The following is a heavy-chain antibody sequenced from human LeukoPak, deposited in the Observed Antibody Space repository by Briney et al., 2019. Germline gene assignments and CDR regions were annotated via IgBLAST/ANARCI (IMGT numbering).Heavy chain of an antibody. V-gene: IGHV3-23*01. J-gene: IGHJ4*02. CDR3: GKTTTGYSSGRYPGWPVDY. D-gene: IGHD6-19*01. CDR1: GFTFNSYA. Sequence: GGSLRLSCAASGFTFNSYAMYWVRQAPGKGLEWVSGIFGSGGSAHYADSVKGRFTISRDNSKNTVYLQTDSLRVEDTAVYYCGKTTTGYSSGRYPGWPVDYWGQGTLDTVSS. CDR2: IFGSGGSA.